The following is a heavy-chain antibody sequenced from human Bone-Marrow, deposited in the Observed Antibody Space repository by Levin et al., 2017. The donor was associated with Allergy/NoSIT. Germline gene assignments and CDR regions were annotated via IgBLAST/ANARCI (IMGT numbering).Heavy chain of an antibody. CDR1: GFTFNDYT. D-gene: IGHD5-12*01. V-gene: IGHV3-21*01. CDR3: ARIRGDSGSDFYYYYYMDV. J-gene: IGHJ6*03. CDR2: ISRGSDYL. Sequence: TSGGSLRLSCAASGFTFNDYTMTWVRQAPGKGLEWVSSISRGSDYLYYADSLKGRFTISRDNAQNSLYLQVNSLRAEDTAVYYCARIRGDSGSDFYYYYYMDVWGIGTTVTVSS.